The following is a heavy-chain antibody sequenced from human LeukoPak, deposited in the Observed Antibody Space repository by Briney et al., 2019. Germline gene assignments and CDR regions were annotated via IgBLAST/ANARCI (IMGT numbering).Heavy chain of an antibody. CDR3: ARVMVRGEFFDY. CDR1: GGTFSSYA. D-gene: IGHD3-10*01. V-gene: IGHV1-69*13. J-gene: IGHJ4*02. CDR2: IIPIFGTA. Sequence: SVKVSCKASGGTFSSYAISWVRQAPGQGLEWMGGIIPIFGTANYAQKFQGRVTITADESTSTAYMELSSLRSEDTAVYYCARVMVRGEFFDYWGQGTLVTVSS.